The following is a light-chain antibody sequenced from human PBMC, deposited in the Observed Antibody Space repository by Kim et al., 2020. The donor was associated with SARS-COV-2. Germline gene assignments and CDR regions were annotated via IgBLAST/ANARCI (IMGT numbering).Light chain of an antibody. V-gene: IGKV3-15*01. J-gene: IGKJ5*01. CDR2: GAS. CDR3: QQYHKWPIT. CDR1: QSVSSN. Sequence: IVMTQSPATLSVSPGEGATLYCRASQSVSSNLAWYKQKPGQAPRLLIYGASTRATGIPARFSGSGSGTEFSLTISSLQSEDFAVYYCQQYHKWPITFGQGTRLEIK.